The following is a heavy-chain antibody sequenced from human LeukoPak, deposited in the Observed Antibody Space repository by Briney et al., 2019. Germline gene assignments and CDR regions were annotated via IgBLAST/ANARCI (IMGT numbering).Heavy chain of an antibody. CDR1: GGSFSGYY. D-gene: IGHD3-22*01. CDR2: INHSGST. V-gene: IGHV4-34*01. Sequence: SETLSLTCAVYGGSFSGYYWSWIRQPPGKGLEWIGEINHSGSTNYNPSLKSRVTISVDTYKNQFSLQLSSVPAADTAVYYCARGGLEFGYDSSGDDYWGQGTRVTVSS. CDR3: ARGGLEFGYDSSGDDY. J-gene: IGHJ4*02.